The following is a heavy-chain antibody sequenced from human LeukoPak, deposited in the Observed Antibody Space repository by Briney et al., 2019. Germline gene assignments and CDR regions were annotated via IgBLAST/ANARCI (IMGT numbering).Heavy chain of an antibody. CDR2: ISSSSSYI. Sequence: PGGSLRLSCAASGFTFSSYSMNWARQAPGKGLEWVSSISSSSSYIYYADSVKGRFTISRDNAKNSLYLQMNSLRAEDTAVYYCASMYSSSWYGAFDIWGQGTMVTVSS. CDR3: ASMYSSSWYGAFDI. CDR1: GFTFSSYS. J-gene: IGHJ3*02. D-gene: IGHD6-13*01. V-gene: IGHV3-21*01.